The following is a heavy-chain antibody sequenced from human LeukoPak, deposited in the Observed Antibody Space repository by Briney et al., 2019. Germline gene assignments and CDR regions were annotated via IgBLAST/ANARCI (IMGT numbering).Heavy chain of an antibody. Sequence: AGGSLRLSCAASGLTFSSHWMHWVRQAPGKGLVWVSRITNDGSSTTYADSVKGRFTISRDNYKNTLYLQMDGLRVEDTAVYYCARGPCGDDCFSYWYFDLWGRGTLVTVSS. CDR2: ITNDGSST. CDR1: GLTFSSHW. D-gene: IGHD2-21*02. V-gene: IGHV3-74*01. CDR3: ARGPCGDDCFSYWYFDL. J-gene: IGHJ2*01.